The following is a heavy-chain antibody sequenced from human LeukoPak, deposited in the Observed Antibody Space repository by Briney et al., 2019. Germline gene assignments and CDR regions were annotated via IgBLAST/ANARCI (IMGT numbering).Heavy chain of an antibody. CDR2: ITASGDST. J-gene: IGHJ4*02. D-gene: IGHD6-19*01. CDR3: ARDLGIAVAGFDY. CDR1: GFTFSSYA. Sequence: GGSLRLSCAASGFTFSSYAMSWVRQAPGKGLEWVSAITASGDSTYSADSVKGRFTISRDNSRNTLFLEMSSLRAEDTAVYYCARDLGIAVAGFDYWGQGTLVTVSS. V-gene: IGHV3-23*01.